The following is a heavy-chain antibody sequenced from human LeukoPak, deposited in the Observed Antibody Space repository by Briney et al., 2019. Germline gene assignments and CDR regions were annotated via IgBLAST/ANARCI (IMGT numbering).Heavy chain of an antibody. CDR3: ARRAGDYSHPYDY. D-gene: IGHD3-22*01. Sequence: GGSLRLSCAASGFTFSSYWMSWVRQAPGKGLEWVSAISGSGSSTYYADSVKGRFTISRDNSKSTMYLQMNSLRAEDTAVYYCARRAGDYSHPYDYWGQGTLVTVSS. V-gene: IGHV3-23*01. CDR2: ISGSGSST. J-gene: IGHJ4*02. CDR1: GFTFSSYW.